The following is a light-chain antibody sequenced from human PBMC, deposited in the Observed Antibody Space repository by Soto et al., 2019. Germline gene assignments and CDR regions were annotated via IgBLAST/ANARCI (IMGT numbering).Light chain of an antibody. CDR2: DAS. V-gene: IGKV3-11*01. J-gene: IGKJ5*01. CDR3: PQRSDWPIT. Sequence: EIVLTQSPATLSLSPGERATLSCRASQSVSSYLAWYQQKPGQAPRLLIYDASNRATGIPARFSVSGSGTDFTLTISSLEPEGFAVYYCPQRSDWPITFGQGTRLDI. CDR1: QSVSSY.